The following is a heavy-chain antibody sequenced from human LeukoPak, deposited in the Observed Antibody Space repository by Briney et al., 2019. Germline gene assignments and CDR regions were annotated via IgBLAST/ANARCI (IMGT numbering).Heavy chain of an antibody. Sequence: SQTLSLTCAISGDSVSSNSAAWNWIRQSPSRGLEWLGRTYYRSKWYNDCAVSVKSRITISPDTSKNQFSLQLNSVTPEDTAVYYCASKGYSSGWSRDAFDIWGQGTMVTVSS. CDR1: GDSVSSNSAA. J-gene: IGHJ3*02. D-gene: IGHD6-19*01. CDR3: ASKGYSSGWSRDAFDI. CDR2: TYYRSKWYN. V-gene: IGHV6-1*01.